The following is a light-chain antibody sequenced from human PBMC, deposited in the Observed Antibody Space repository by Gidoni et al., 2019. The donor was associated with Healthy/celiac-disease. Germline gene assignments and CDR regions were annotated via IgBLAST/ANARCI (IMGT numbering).Light chain of an antibody. V-gene: IGLV2-14*01. J-gene: IGLJ3*02. Sequence: QSALTQPASVSGSPGQSITISCTGTSSDVGGYNYVSWYQQHPGKAPKLMIYDVSNRPSGVSNRFSGSKSSNTASLTISGIQAEDEADYYCSSYTSSSTLEFGGGTKLTVL. CDR2: DVS. CDR3: SSYTSSSTLE. CDR1: SSDVGGYNY.